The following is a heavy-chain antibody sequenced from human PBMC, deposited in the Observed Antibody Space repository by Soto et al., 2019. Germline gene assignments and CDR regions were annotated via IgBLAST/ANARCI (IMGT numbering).Heavy chain of an antibody. J-gene: IGHJ5*02. V-gene: IGHV3-48*01. CDR2: ISSSSSTI. Sequence: EVQLVESGGGLVQPGGSLRLSCAASGFTFSSYSMNWVRQAPGKGLEWVSYISSSSSTIYYADSVKGRFTISRDNAKNSLYLQMNSLRAEDTDVYYCAREYCSSTSCLNWFDPWGQGTLVTVSS. CDR1: GFTFSSYS. D-gene: IGHD2-2*01. CDR3: AREYCSSTSCLNWFDP.